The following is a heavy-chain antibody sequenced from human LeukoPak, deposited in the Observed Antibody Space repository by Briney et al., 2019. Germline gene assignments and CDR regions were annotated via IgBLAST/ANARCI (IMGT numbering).Heavy chain of an antibody. V-gene: IGHV1-24*01. CDR1: GYTLTELS. Sequence: ASVKFSCKVSGYTLTELSMHWVRQAPGKGLEWMGGFDPAYGETIYAQKFQGRVTMTEDTSTDTAYMELSSLRSEDTAVYYCARVQAYSPVFGEREDAFDIWGQGTMVTVSS. J-gene: IGHJ3*02. D-gene: IGHD3-3*01. CDR3: ARVQAYSPVFGEREDAFDI. CDR2: FDPAYGET.